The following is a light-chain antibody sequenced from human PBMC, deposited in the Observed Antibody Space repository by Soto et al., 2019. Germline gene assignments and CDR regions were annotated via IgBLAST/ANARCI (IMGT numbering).Light chain of an antibody. V-gene: IGLV1-44*01. Sequence: QAVVTQPPSASGTPGQRVTIACSGRSSNIGRHSVTWYQQLPGTAPKLLIYNNDQRPSGVPDRFSGSRSGTSASLAFSGLQSEDEADYYCAAWDDSLNGLLFGGGTQLTVL. J-gene: IGLJ2*01. CDR2: NND. CDR3: AAWDDSLNGLL. CDR1: SSNIGRHS.